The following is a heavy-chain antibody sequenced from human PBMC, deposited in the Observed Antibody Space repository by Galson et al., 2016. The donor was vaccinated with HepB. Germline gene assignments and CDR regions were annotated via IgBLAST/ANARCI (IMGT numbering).Heavy chain of an antibody. CDR1: GFTFVNYA. CDR2: ITWNSCSK. J-gene: IGHJ5*02. CDR3: AKGFYGDFPSWFDP. Sequence: SLRLSCAASGFTFVNYAMHWVRQVPGKGLEWVSSITWNSCSKGYADSVKGRFTISRDNAKNSLYLQMNSLRPEDTALYYCAKGFYGDFPSWFDPWGQGTLVTVSS. V-gene: IGHV3-9*01. D-gene: IGHD4-17*01.